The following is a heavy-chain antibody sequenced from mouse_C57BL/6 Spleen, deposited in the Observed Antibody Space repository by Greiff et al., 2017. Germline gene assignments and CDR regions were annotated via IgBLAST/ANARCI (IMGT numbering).Heavy chain of an antibody. CDR1: GYTFTSYW. CDR2: IHPNSGST. J-gene: IGHJ3*01. CDR3: ARRGALYDGYSFAY. Sequence: QVQLQQSGAELVKPGASVKLSCKASGYTFTSYWMHWVKQRPGQGLEWIGMIHPNSGSTNYNEKFKSKATLTVDKSSSTAYMQRSSLTSEYSAVYYCARRGALYDGYSFAYWGQGTLVTVSA. V-gene: IGHV1-64*01. D-gene: IGHD2-3*01.